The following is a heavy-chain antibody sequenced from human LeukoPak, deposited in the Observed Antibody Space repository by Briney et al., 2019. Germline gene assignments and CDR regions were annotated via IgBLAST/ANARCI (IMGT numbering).Heavy chain of an antibody. J-gene: IGHJ4*02. V-gene: IGHV5-51*01. CDR3: ARLDYYDSTALEY. CDR1: GYSFISYW. CDR2: IYPGDSDT. Sequence: GESLKISYKGSGYSFISYWIGWVRQMPGKGLEWMGIIYPGDSDTRYSPSFPGQVTISADTSISTAYLQWSSLKASDTAMYYCARLDYYDSTALEYWGQGTLVTVSS. D-gene: IGHD3-22*01.